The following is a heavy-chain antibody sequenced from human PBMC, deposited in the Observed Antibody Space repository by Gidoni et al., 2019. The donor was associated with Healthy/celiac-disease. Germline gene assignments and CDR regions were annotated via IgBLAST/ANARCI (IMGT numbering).Heavy chain of an antibody. J-gene: IGHJ2*01. Sequence: QVQLVQSGAEVKKPGSSVKVSCKASGGTFSSYAISWVRQAPGQGLEWMGGIIPIFGTANYAQKFQGRVTITADESTSTAYMELSSLRSEDTAVYYCATLDYGDYHSYWYFDLWGRGTLVTVSS. CDR1: GGTFSSYA. V-gene: IGHV1-69*01. CDR3: ATLDYGDYHSYWYFDL. D-gene: IGHD4-17*01. CDR2: IIPIFGTA.